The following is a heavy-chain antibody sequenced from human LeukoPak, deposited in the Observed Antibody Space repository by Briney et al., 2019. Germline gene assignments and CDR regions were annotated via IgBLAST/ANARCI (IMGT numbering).Heavy chain of an antibody. CDR2: IHPDDSDI. CDR1: GYNFSTYW. J-gene: IGHJ6*02. D-gene: IGHD5-12*01. Sequence: GESLKISCKGSGYNFSTYWVAWVRQMPGKGLEWMGVIHPDDSDIRYSPSFQGQVTISADKSISTAFLQWRSLKASDTAMYYCARSDYWSYAMNVWGQGTTVTVSS. CDR3: ARSDYWSYAMNV. V-gene: IGHV5-51*01.